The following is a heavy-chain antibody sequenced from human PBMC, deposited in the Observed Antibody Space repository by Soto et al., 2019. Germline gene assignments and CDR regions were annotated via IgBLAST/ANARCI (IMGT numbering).Heavy chain of an antibody. D-gene: IGHD2-8*01. V-gene: IGHV3-21*01. J-gene: IGHJ4*02. CDR1: GFTFSSYS. CDR2: ISSSSSYI. Sequence: EVQLVESGGGVVKPGGSLRLSCAASGFTFSSYSMNWVRQAPGKGLEWVSSISSSSSYIYYADSVKGRFTISRDNAKNSLYLQMNSLRAEDTAVYYCARSGCTNGVCYPHFDYWGQGTLVTVSS. CDR3: ARSGCTNGVCYPHFDY.